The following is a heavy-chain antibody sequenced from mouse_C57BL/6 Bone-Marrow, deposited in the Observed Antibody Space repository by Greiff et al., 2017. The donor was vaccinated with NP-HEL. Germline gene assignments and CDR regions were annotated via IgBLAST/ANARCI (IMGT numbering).Heavy chain of an antibody. J-gene: IGHJ1*03. CDR2: IYPGDGDT. CDR3: AFYGSTYGGYFDV. CDR1: GYAFSSSW. D-gene: IGHD1-1*01. V-gene: IGHV1-82*01. Sequence: VQLQQSGPELVKPGASVKISCKASGYAFSSSWMNWVKQRPGKGLEWIGRIYPGDGDTNYNGKFKGKATLTADKSSSTAYMQLSSLTSEDSAVYFCAFYGSTYGGYFDVWGTGTTVTVSS.